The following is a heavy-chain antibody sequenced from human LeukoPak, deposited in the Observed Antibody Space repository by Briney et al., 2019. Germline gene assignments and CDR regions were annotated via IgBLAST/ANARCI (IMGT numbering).Heavy chain of an antibody. V-gene: IGHV3-23*01. D-gene: IGHD1-26*01. CDR1: GFTFSSYA. Sequence: GASLRLSCAASGFTFSSYAMGWVRQAPGRGLEWVSSISGNGGSTYYADSVKGRFTISRDNSKHTLCLQMNSLRAEDTAVYFCARRRSGSYSDYWGQGTLVTVSS. CDR2: ISGNGGST. CDR3: ARRRSGSYSDY. J-gene: IGHJ4*02.